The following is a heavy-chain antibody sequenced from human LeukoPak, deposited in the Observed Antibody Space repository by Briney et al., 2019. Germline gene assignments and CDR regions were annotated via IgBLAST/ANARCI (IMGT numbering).Heavy chain of an antibody. CDR3: ASRHIYGDFGRLDAFDL. V-gene: IGHV3-23*01. J-gene: IGHJ3*01. D-gene: IGHD4-17*01. Sequence: GGSLRLSCAASGFTFSSYAMNWVRQAPGRGLEWVSAISNSGSKTFYADSVKGRFTISRDDSKNTLYLQMNSLRAEDTAVYYCASRHIYGDFGRLDAFDLWGQGTMLTVSS. CDR1: GFTFSSYA. CDR2: ISNSGSKT.